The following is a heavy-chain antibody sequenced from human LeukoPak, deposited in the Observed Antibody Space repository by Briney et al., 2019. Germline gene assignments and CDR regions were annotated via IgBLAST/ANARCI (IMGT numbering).Heavy chain of an antibody. D-gene: IGHD3-16*01. CDR2: IGGRGGST. J-gene: IGHJ5*02. CDR3: GKEGGA. CDR1: GFRFSDFT. Sequence: GGSLRLSCAASGFRFSDFTMTWVRQAPGKGQEWVSAIGGRGGSTYYADSLGGRFTISRDNSKDMVYLQMNSLKVEDTATYYCGKEGGAWGQGTKVTVSS. V-gene: IGHV3-23*01.